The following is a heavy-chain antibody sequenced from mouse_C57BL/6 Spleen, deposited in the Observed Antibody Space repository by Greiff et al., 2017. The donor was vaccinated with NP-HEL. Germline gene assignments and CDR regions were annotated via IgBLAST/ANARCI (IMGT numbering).Heavy chain of an antibody. Sequence: EVMLVESGGGLVKPGGSLKLSCAASGFTFSDYGMHWVRQAPEKGLEWVAYISSGSSTIYYADTVKGRFTISRDNAKNTLFLQMTSLRSEDTAMYYCARDYYDYWYFDVWGTGTTVTVSS. J-gene: IGHJ1*03. CDR3: ARDYYDYWYFDV. V-gene: IGHV5-17*01. CDR2: ISSGSSTI. D-gene: IGHD2-4*01. CDR1: GFTFSDYG.